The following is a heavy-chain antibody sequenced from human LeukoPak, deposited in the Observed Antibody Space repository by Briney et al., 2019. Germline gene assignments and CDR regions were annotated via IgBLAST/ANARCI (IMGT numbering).Heavy chain of an antibody. V-gene: IGHV3-7*04. Sequence: GGSLRLSCAASGFTFSNYWMTWVRQAPGKGLEWVANIKHDGSEDYYLDSVKGRFTISRDNAKSSMWLQMNSLRDEDTAVYYCARVLHKRNYDSGVYYGYWGQGTLVTVSS. J-gene: IGHJ4*01. CDR1: GFTFSNYW. D-gene: IGHD3-22*01. CDR3: ARVLHKRNYDSGVYYGY. CDR2: IKHDGSED.